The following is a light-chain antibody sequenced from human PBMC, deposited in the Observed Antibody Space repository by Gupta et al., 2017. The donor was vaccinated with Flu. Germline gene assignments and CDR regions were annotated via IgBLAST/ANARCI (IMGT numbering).Light chain of an antibody. V-gene: IGLV3-25*02. Sequence: SYELTQPPSVSVSPGQTARITCSGDALPKQYAYWYQQKPGQAPVLVIYKDSERPSGIPERFSGSSSGTTVTLTISGVQAEDEADYDCQSADSSGTYVVFGGGPKLTV. CDR1: ALPKQY. J-gene: IGLJ2*01. CDR2: KDS. CDR3: QSADSSGTYVV.